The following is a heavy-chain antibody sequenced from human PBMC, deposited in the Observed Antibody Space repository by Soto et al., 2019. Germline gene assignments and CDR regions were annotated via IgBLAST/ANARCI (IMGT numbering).Heavy chain of an antibody. CDR3: VRDDRWAFDF. CDR1: GFSFSNYV. CDR2: ISIGSGSI. Sequence: EVQLVESGGGLVQPGGSRRVSCAASGFSFSNYVMNWVRQAPGKGLEWVPYISIGSGSIFYADSVKGRFTISRDDAKNSLYMQMNTLRDEDTAVYYCVRDDRWAFDFWGQGTMVTVSS. J-gene: IGHJ3*01. V-gene: IGHV3-48*02. D-gene: IGHD3-22*01.